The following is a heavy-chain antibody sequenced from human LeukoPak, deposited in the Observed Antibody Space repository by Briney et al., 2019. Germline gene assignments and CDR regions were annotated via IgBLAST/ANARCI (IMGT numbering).Heavy chain of an antibody. Sequence: GGSLRLSCAVSGFTFSSYAMSWVRQAPGKGLEWVSAISGSGGSTYYADSVKGRFTISRDNSKNTLYLQMNSLRAEDTAVYYCAKVRGPIYYYYMDVWGKGTTVTVSS. CDR2: ISGSGGST. CDR1: GFTFSSYA. D-gene: IGHD2-15*01. CDR3: AKVRGPIYYYYMDV. J-gene: IGHJ6*03. V-gene: IGHV3-23*01.